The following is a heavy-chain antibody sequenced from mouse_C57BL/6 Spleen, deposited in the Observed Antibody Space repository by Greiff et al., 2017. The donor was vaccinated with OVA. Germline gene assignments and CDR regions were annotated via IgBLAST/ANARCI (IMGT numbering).Heavy chain of an antibody. Sequence: QVQLQQPGAELVMPGASVKLSCKASGYTFTSYWMHWVKQRPGQGLEWIGEIDPSDSYTNYNQKFKGKSTLTVDKSSSTAYMQLSSLTSEDSAVYYCARYHYYDYDGYFDVWGTGTTVTVSS. CDR2: IDPSDSYT. CDR3: ARYHYYDYDGYFDV. CDR1: GYTFTSYW. D-gene: IGHD2-4*01. V-gene: IGHV1-69*01. J-gene: IGHJ1*03.